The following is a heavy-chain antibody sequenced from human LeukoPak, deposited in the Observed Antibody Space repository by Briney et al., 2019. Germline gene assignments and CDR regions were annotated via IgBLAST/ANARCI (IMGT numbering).Heavy chain of an antibody. CDR2: IYYSGST. CDR3: ARVGWVYGVWKGPFDY. J-gene: IGHJ4*02. Sequence: PSVTLSLTCAVSGGSICSSNWWSWVSQPPGKGLEWIGYIYYSGSTNYNPSLKSRVTISVDTSKNQYSLKLSSVTAADTAVYYCARVGWVYGVWKGPFDYWGQGTLVTGPS. CDR1: GGSICSSNW. V-gene: IGHV4-4*02. D-gene: IGHD5/OR15-5a*01.